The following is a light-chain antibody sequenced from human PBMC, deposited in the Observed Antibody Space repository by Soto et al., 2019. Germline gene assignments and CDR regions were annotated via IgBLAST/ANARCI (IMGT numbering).Light chain of an antibody. Sequence: NVFTRCRGALSLTTGERATLSCRASQSVSSNLAWYHQKPGQAPRLLIYGASTRATGIPARFSVSGSGTEFTLTISSLQSEDFAVHYCQQYNNWPPFTSCPGTKVDI. CDR1: QSVSSN. J-gene: IGKJ3*01. CDR3: QQYNNWPPFT. V-gene: IGKV3-15*01. CDR2: GAS.